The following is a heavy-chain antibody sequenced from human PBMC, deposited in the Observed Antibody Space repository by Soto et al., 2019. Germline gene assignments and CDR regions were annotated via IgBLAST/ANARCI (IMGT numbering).Heavy chain of an antibody. J-gene: IGHJ4*02. V-gene: IGHV3-13*04. Sequence: GGSLRLSCSASGFAFSSYDMHWVRQGPGKGLEWVSAIGTAGDTNYAGSVKGRFTISRENAKNSLYLQMNSLRAGDTAIYFCARAIGPTLFDYWGQGTLVTVSS. CDR1: GFAFSSYD. CDR3: ARAIGPTLFDY. D-gene: IGHD3-22*01. CDR2: IGTAGDT.